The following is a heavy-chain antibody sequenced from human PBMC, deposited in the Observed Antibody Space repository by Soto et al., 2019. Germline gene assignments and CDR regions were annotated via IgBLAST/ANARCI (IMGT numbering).Heavy chain of an antibody. CDR3: AKDKTRLEYYGMDV. CDR1: GFSIDDYG. V-gene: IGHV3-9*01. Sequence: GGSLRLSCAASGFSIDDYGMHWVRQAPGKGLEWVSGISWNSGSVGYADSVKGRFTISRDNAKNSLYLQMNSLRAEDTALYYCAKDKTRLEYYGMDVWGQGTTVTVSS. J-gene: IGHJ6*02. CDR2: ISWNSGSV.